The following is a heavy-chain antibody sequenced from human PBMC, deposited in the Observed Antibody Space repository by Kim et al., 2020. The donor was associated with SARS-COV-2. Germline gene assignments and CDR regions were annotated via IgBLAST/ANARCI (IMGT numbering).Heavy chain of an antibody. J-gene: IGHJ4*02. CDR3: ARVVWGGYRYIDS. Sequence: ASVKVSCKASGYTFTNHAINWVRQAPGRGLEWMGWINTDTGSPTYAPDFTGLFVFSLDTSVSTAYLQIRSLEAEDTALYYCARVVWGGYRYIDSWGQGTL. CDR1: GYTFTNHA. D-gene: IGHD3-16*02. CDR2: INTDTGSP. V-gene: IGHV7-4-1*02.